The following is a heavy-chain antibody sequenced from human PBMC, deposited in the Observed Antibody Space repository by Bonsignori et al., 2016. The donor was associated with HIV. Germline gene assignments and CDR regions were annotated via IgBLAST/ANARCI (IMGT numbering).Heavy chain of an antibody. V-gene: IGHV3-9*01. CDR2: ISWNSNNI. Sequence: GGSLRLSCAASGFTFEDYAMHWVRQAPGKGLEWVSGISWNSNNIDYGDSVKGRFTISRDNAKNSLYLQMNSLRVEDTALYYCVRGVRGLYYNYYMDVWGKGTTVTVSS. D-gene: IGHD3-10*01. CDR3: VRGVRGLYYNYYMDV. CDR1: GFTFEDYA. J-gene: IGHJ6*03.